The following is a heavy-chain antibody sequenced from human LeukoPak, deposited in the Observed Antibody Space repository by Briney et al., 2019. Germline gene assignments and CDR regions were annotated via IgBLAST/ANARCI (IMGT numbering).Heavy chain of an antibody. CDR2: IYSGGST. D-gene: IGHD3-22*01. J-gene: IGHJ4*02. Sequence: GGSLRLSCAASGFTVSSNYMSWVRQAPGKGLEWVSVIYSGGSTYYADSVKGRFTISRDNSKNTLYLQMNSLRAEDTAVYCCARDLYYDGRVFYWGQGTLVTVSS. CDR1: GFTVSSNY. V-gene: IGHV3-66*01. CDR3: ARDLYYDGRVFY.